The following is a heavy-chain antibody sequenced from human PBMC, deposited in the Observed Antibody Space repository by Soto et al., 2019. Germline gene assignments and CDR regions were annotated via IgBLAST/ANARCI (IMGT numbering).Heavy chain of an antibody. Sequence: GGSLRLSCAASGFSFSNYGMHWVRQAPGKGLEWVAVMWYDGSNTYFADSVKGRFTISKDNSKNTLFLQMNSLRAEDTAVYYCARDIGDHTSRWTDAFDIWGQGTMVTVSS. CDR3: ARDIGDHTSRWTDAFDI. V-gene: IGHV3-33*01. CDR2: MWYDGSNT. D-gene: IGHD6-13*01. CDR1: GFSFSNYG. J-gene: IGHJ3*02.